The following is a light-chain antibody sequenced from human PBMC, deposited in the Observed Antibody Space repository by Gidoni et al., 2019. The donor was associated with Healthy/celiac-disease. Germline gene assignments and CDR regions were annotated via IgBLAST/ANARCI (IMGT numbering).Light chain of an antibody. CDR2: GVS. V-gene: IGKV3-15*01. CDR3: QQYNNWPPCS. J-gene: IGKJ2*04. CDR1: QSVSSN. Sequence: EIVLTQSPATLSVSPGERATLSCRASQSVSSNLAWYQQKPGQAPRLLLYGVSTRATGIPARFSGSGSGTEFTLTISSLQSEDFAVYYCQQYNNWPPCSFGQGTKLEIK.